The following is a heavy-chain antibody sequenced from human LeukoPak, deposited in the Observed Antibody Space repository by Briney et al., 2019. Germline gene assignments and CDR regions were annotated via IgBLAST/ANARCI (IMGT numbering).Heavy chain of an antibody. CDR2: IYYSGST. D-gene: IGHD3-10*01. J-gene: IGHJ5*02. CDR3: ARDRVLWFGEPFDP. CDR1: DGSISSYY. V-gene: IGHV4-59*01. Sequence: SETLSLTCTVSDGSISSYYWSWIRQPPGKGLEWIGYIYYSGSTNYNPSLKSRVTISVDTSKNQFSLKLSSVTAADTAVYYCARDRVLWFGEPFDPWGQGTLVTVSS.